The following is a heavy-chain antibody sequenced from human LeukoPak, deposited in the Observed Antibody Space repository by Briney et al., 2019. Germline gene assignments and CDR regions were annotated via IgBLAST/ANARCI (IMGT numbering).Heavy chain of an antibody. D-gene: IGHD1-14*01. Sequence: ASVKVSCKASGYTFTRHGIAWVRQAPGQGLEWMGWISTYNGDTNYAQNFQGRVTMIRDTSTSTAYLELRSLRSDDTAVYYCARDGTAPAPKYFDVWGRGTLVTVSS. CDR2: ISTYNGDT. CDR3: ARDGTAPAPKYFDV. CDR1: GYTFTRHG. V-gene: IGHV1-18*04. J-gene: IGHJ2*01.